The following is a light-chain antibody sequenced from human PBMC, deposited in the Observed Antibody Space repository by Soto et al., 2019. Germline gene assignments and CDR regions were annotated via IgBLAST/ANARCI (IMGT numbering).Light chain of an antibody. J-gene: IGKJ4*01. V-gene: IGKV1-33*01. CDR2: GAS. CDR1: QYIGTY. Sequence: IRLTQSPTSLTASVGDRVTITCQASQYIGTYLNWYQQKPGEAPRLLISGASNLEPGVPSRFSGSGSGGDFTFIISSLQPEDVATYSCQQYDNIILSFGGGTNVEI. CDR3: QQYDNIILS.